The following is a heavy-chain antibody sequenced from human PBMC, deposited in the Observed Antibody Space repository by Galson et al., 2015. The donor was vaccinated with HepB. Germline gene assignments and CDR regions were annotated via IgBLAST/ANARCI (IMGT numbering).Heavy chain of an antibody. J-gene: IGHJ4*02. CDR1: TFIFSTYS. D-gene: IGHD3-16*01. CDR3: VKGLFFVDY. V-gene: IGHV3-48*01. CDR2: ISSSSTTI. Sequence: SLRLSCAASTFIFSTYSMNWVRQAPGKGLEWVPYISSSSTTIFYADSVKGRFSISRDNSRNTLYLQMNSLRVEDTAVYFCVKGLFFVDYWGQGTLVAVSS.